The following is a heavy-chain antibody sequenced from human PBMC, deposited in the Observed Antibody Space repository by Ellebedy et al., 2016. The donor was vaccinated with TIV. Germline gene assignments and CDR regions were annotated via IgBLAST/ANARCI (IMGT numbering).Heavy chain of an antibody. CDR1: GFTFSTFG. D-gene: IGHD4-17*01. CDR3: AKAGTTVTTYYYYGMDV. J-gene: IGHJ6*02. Sequence: GGSLRLSCAASGFTFSTFGFHWVRQAPGKGLEWVALMSSDGTKGYYADSMKGRFTVSRDNSKNTVYLQVNSLRAEDTAVYYCAKAGTTVTTYYYYGMDVWGQGTTVTVSS. CDR2: MSSDGTKG. V-gene: IGHV3-33*05.